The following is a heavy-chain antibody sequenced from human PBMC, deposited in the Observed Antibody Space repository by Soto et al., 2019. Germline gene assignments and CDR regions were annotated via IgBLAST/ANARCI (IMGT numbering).Heavy chain of an antibody. CDR1: GFTFSSYS. CDR3: ARDIADCTNGVCPDY. Sequence: EVQLVESGGGLVKPGGSLRLSCAASGFTFSSYSMNWVRQAPGKGLEWVSSISSSSSYIYYADSWKGRFTISRDNAKNSLYQQMNSLRAEDTAVYYCARDIADCTNGVCPDYWGQGTLVTVSS. J-gene: IGHJ4*02. CDR2: ISSSSSYI. V-gene: IGHV3-21*01. D-gene: IGHD2-8*01.